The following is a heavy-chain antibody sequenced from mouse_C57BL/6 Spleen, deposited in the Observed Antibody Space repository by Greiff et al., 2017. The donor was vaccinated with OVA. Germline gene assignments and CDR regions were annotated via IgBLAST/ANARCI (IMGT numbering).Heavy chain of an antibody. J-gene: IGHJ2*01. V-gene: IGHV1-82*01. CDR2: FYPGDGDT. Sequence: QVQLQQSGPELVKPGASVKISCKASGYAFSSSWMNWVKQRPGKGLEWIGRFYPGDGDTNYNGKFKGKATLTADKSSSTAYMQLSRLTSEDAAVYFCARSPTVVADYWGQGTTLTVSS. D-gene: IGHD1-1*01. CDR1: GYAFSSSW. CDR3: ARSPTVVADY.